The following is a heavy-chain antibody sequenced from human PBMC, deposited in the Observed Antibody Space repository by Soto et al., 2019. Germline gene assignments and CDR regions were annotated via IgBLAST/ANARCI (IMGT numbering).Heavy chain of an antibody. CDR2: ISYDESNK. CDR1: GFTFNNYD. CDR3: AKDLLRYFDWSPLDV. D-gene: IGHD3-9*01. J-gene: IGHJ6*02. Sequence: QVQLVESGGGVVQPGRSLRLSCAASGFTFNNYDMHWVRQAPGKGLEWVAVISYDESNKYYADSVKGRFTISRDNSKNTLYLQMNSLRAEDTAVYYWAKDLLRYFDWSPLDVWGQGTTVTVSS. V-gene: IGHV3-30*18.